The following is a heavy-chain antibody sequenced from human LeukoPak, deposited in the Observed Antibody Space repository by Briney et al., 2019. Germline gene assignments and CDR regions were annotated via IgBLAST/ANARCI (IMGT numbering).Heavy chain of an antibody. Sequence: SETLSLTCSVSGGSIGTSSYYWGWIRQPPGKGLEWLVTIYYGGNINYNLSLKSRLTISADTSNNQLSLKLSSVTAADTAVYYCASAEANYGGSVFDYWGRGTLVTVSS. J-gene: IGHJ4*02. D-gene: IGHD4-23*01. CDR2: IYYGGNI. V-gene: IGHV4-39*01. CDR1: GGSIGTSSYY. CDR3: ASAEANYGGSVFDY.